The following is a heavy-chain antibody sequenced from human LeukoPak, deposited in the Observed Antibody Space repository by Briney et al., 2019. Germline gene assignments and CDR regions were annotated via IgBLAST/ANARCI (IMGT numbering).Heavy chain of an antibody. CDR1: GFTFSSYA. CDR3: TTDPITMVRPD. V-gene: IGHV3-30-3*01. Sequence: GGSLRLSCAASGFTFSSYAMHWVRQAPGKGLEWVAVISYDGSNKYYADSVKGRFTISRDNSKNTLYLQMNSLRAEDTAVYYCTTDPITMVRPDWGQGTLVTVSS. J-gene: IGHJ4*02. CDR2: ISYDGSNK. D-gene: IGHD3-10*01.